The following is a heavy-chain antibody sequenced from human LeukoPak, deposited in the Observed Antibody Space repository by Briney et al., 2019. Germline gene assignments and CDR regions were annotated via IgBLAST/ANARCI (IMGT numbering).Heavy chain of an antibody. D-gene: IGHD3-3*01. CDR1: GFTFSSYG. Sequence: GGSLRLSCAASGFTFSSYGMHWVRQAPGKGLEWVAVISYDGSNKYYADSVKGRFTISRDNSQNTLYLQMNSLRAEDTAVYYCAKELARATYYDFWSGYYHPPDYWGQGTLVTVSS. CDR3: AKELARATYYDFWSGYYHPPDY. V-gene: IGHV3-30*18. J-gene: IGHJ4*02. CDR2: ISYDGSNK.